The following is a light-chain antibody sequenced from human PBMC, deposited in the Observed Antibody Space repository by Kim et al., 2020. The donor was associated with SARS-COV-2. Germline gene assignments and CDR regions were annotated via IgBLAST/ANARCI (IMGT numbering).Light chain of an antibody. J-gene: IGKJ5*01. CDR3: QQSYSTPQIT. Sequence: DIQMTQSPSSLSASVGDRVTITYRASQSISSYLNWYQQKPGKAPNLLIYATSTLQSGVPSRFSGSGSGTDFTLTISSLQPEDFATYYCQQSYSTPQITFGQGTRLEIK. CDR1: QSISSY. V-gene: IGKV1-39*01. CDR2: ATS.